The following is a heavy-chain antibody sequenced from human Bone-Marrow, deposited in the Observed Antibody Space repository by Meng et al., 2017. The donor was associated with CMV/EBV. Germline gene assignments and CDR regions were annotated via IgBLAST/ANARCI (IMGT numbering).Heavy chain of an antibody. CDR2: IGTAGDT. Sequence: GESLKISCAASGFTFSSNDMHWVRQTTGKGLEWVSAIGTAGDTYYPGSVKGRFTISRENAKNSFYLQMNSLRAEDTAVYYCARDEYYYYGMDVWGQGTTVTVSS. V-gene: IGHV3-13*01. J-gene: IGHJ6*02. CDR1: GFTFSSND. CDR3: ARDEYYYYGMDV.